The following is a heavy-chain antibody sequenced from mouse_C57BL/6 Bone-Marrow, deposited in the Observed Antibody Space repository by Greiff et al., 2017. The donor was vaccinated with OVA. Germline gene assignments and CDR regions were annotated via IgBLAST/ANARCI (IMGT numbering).Heavy chain of an antibody. CDR3: ASYDYDEGAWFAY. CDR2: ISSGGSYT. Sequence: EVKLMESGGDLVKPGGSLKLSCAASGFTFSSYGMSWVRQTPDKRLEWVATISSGGSYTYYPASVKGRFTISRDNAKNTLYLQMSSLKSEDTSMYYCASYDYDEGAWFAYWGQGTLVTVSA. V-gene: IGHV5-6*01. D-gene: IGHD2-4*01. J-gene: IGHJ3*01. CDR1: GFTFSSYG.